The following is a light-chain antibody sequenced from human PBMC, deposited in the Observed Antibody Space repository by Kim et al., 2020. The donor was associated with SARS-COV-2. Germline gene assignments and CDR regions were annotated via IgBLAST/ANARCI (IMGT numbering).Light chain of an antibody. CDR3: QQYHDWPPIT. CDR1: QSVGSN. J-gene: IGKJ5*01. V-gene: IGKV3-15*01. CDR2: GAS. Sequence: EIVMTQSPDIVSVSPGERATLSCRASQSVGSNLAWYQQKPGQAPRFLIYGASTRATGIPARFSGSGSGTDFTLTVSSLQSEDFAVYYCQQYHDWPPITFGQGTRLEIK.